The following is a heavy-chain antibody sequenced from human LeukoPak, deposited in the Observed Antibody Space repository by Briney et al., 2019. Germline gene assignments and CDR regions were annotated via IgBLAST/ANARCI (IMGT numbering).Heavy chain of an antibody. CDR2: ISAYNGNT. CDR3: ARDRGYSYGFYYYYGMDV. Sequence: ASVKVSCKASGYTLTSYGISWVRQAPGQGLEWMGWISAYNGNTNYAQKLQGRVTMTTDTSTSTAYMELRSLRSDDTAVYYCARDRGYSYGFYYYYGMDVWGQGTTVTVSS. D-gene: IGHD5-18*01. V-gene: IGHV1-18*01. J-gene: IGHJ6*02. CDR1: GYTLTSYG.